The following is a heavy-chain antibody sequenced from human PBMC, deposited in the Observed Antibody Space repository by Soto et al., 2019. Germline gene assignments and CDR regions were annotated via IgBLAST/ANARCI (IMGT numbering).Heavy chain of an antibody. J-gene: IGHJ4*02. CDR1: RGSISIHNYY. Sequence: LSLTCSVSRGSISIHNYYWVWLRQPPGKGPEWIGNIYYTGTTYYSPSLRSRITSSVDTSKKQFSLRLSSVTATDTAVNDCARRPGGLGEYYFDSWGQGTLVTVSS. V-gene: IGHV4-39*01. CDR3: ARRPGGLGEYYFDS. D-gene: IGHD3-16*01. CDR2: IYYTGTT.